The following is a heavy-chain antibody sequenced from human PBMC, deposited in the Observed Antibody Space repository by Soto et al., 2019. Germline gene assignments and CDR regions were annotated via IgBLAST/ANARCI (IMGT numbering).Heavy chain of an antibody. CDR1: GDSVSSNSAA. D-gene: IGHD3-10*01. Sequence: PSQTLSLTCAISGDSVSSNSAAWNWIRQSPSRGLEWLGRTYHRSKWYNDYAVSVKSRLTINPDTSKHQFSLQLNSVTPEDTAVYYCAGSFSGRGGMDVWGQGTSVTVSS. CDR3: AGSFSGRGGMDV. J-gene: IGHJ6*02. CDR2: TYHRSKWYN. V-gene: IGHV6-1*01.